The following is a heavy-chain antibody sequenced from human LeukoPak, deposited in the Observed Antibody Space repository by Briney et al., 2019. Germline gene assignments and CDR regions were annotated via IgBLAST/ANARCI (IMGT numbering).Heavy chain of an antibody. CDR2: VNNDGSST. CDR1: GFTFSTYW. J-gene: IGHJ4*02. CDR3: ARDLNDLLQNYRSTWYPADY. D-gene: IGHD6-13*01. Sequence: GGSLRLSCAASGFTFSTYWMIWVRQAPGKGLVWVSRVNNDGSSTSYADSVKGRFTISRDNTKNTLYLQMNSLRAEDTAVYYCARDLNDLLQNYRSTWYPADYWGQGTLVTVSS. V-gene: IGHV3-74*01.